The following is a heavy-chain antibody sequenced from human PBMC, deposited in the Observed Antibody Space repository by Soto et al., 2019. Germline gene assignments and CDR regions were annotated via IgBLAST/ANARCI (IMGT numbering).Heavy chain of an antibody. Sequence: QVQLLQSGAEVKKPGASVKVSCKASGYSLPRFGISWARQSPGQGLEWVGRISTYNGNTKYAQQLEGRVTVSTDTSTYTAYMRLRSLRSADKDVYYCARDPQYSTSPRVFDYGGQGSRFTVSS. CDR1: GYSLPRFG. CDR2: ISTYNGNT. V-gene: IGHV1-18*01. J-gene: IGHJ4*02. D-gene: IGHD6-6*01. CDR3: ARDPQYSTSPRVFDY.